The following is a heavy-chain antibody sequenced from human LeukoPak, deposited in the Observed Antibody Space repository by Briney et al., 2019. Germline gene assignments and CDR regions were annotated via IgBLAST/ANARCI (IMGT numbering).Heavy chain of an antibody. V-gene: IGHV4-34*01. CDR1: GGSFSGYY. J-gene: IGHJ4*02. Sequence: SETLSLTCAVYGGSFSGYYWSWIRQPPGKGLEWIGEINHSGTTNYNPSLKSRVTISLDTSKNQFSLKLNSVTAADTAMYYCARQNLTVAGSDYWGQGTLVTVSS. CDR2: INHSGTT. CDR3: ARQNLTVAGSDY. D-gene: IGHD6-19*01.